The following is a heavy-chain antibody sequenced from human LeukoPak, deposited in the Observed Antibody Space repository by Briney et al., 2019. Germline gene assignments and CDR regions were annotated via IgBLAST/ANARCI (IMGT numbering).Heavy chain of an antibody. V-gene: IGHV1-8*01. CDR3: ARGKRLSTEAQGYFDY. CDR1: GYTFTSYD. J-gene: IGHJ4*02. Sequence: GASVKVSCKASGYTFTSYDINWVRQATGQGLEWMGWMNPNSGNTGYAQKFQGRVTMTRNTSISTAYMELSSLRSEDTAVYYCARGKRLSTEAQGYFDYWGQGTLVAVSS. CDR2: MNPNSGNT. D-gene: IGHD4/OR15-4a*01.